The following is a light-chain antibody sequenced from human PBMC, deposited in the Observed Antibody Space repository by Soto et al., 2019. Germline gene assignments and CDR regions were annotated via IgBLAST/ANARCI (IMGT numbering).Light chain of an antibody. J-gene: IGKJ3*01. Sequence: AIQLTQSPSSLSASVGDRVTITCRASQGISSALAWYQQTPGKPPKLLIYDASSLEIGVPSRFSGSGSVIDFTLTISSLQPEDFATYYCQQFNNYPFTFGPGTKVDIK. CDR3: QQFNNYPFT. CDR1: QGISSA. CDR2: DAS. V-gene: IGKV1D-13*01.